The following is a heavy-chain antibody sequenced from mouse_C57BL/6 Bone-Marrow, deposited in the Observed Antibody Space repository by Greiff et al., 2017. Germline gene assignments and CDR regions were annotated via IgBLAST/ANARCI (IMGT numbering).Heavy chain of an antibody. J-gene: IGHJ3*01. Sequence: VESGGGLVKPGGSLKLSCAASGFTFSSYAMSWVRQTPEKRLEWVATISDGGSYTYYPDNVKGRFTISRDNAKNNLYLQMSHLKSEDTAMYYCARTNWDGIAYWGQGTLVTVSA. V-gene: IGHV5-4*01. D-gene: IGHD4-1*01. CDR2: ISDGGSYT. CDR3: ARTNWDGIAY. CDR1: GFTFSSYA.